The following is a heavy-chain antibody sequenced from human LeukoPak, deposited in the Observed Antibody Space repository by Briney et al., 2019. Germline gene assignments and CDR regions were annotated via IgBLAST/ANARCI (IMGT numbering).Heavy chain of an antibody. D-gene: IGHD4-17*01. V-gene: IGHV4-59*01. CDR2: IYYSGST. Sequence: SETLSLTCTVSGGSISSYYWSWIRQPPGKGLEWIGYIYYSGSTNYNPSLKSRVTISVDTSKNQFSLKLSSVTAADTAVYYCARGLRYYGVFFGFDIWGQGTMVTVSS. CDR1: GGSISSYY. J-gene: IGHJ3*02. CDR3: ARGLRYYGVFFGFDI.